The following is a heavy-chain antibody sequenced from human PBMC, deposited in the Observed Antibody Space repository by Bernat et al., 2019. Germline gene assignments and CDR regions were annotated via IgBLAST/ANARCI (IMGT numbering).Heavy chain of an antibody. V-gene: IGHV3-30-3*01. D-gene: IGHD7-27*01. CDR3: ARDFWKRGIGSGNAFDI. CDR1: GFTFSSYA. Sequence: QVQLVESGGGVVQPGRSLRLSCAASGFTFSSYAMHWVRQAPGKGLEWVAVISYDGSNKYYADSVKGRFTISTDNSKNTLYLQMNSLRAEDTAVYYCARDFWKRGIGSGNAFDIWGQGTMVTVSS. CDR2: ISYDGSNK. J-gene: IGHJ3*02.